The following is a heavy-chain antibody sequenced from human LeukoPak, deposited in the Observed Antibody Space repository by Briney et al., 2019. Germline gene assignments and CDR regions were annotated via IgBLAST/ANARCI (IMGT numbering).Heavy chain of an antibody. V-gene: IGHV3-48*03. CDR3: ARVPRWYVIYY. CDR1: GFTFSSYE. J-gene: IGHJ4*02. D-gene: IGHD4-23*01. CDR2: ISSSGSTI. Sequence: GGSLRLSCAASGFTFSSYEMKWVRQAPGKGLEWVSYISSSGSTIYYADSVKGRFTISRDNAKNSLYLQMNSLRAEDTAVYYCARVPRWYVIYYCGQGTLVTVSS.